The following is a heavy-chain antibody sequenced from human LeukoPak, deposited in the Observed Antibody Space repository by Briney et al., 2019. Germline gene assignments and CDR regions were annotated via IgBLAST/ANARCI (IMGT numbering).Heavy chain of an antibody. V-gene: IGHV4-4*09. CDR3: ARGYSTSWYWFDP. CDR2: IYTSGST. Sequence: SETLSLTCTVSGGSISSYYWSWIRQPPGKGLEWIGYIYTSGSTNYNPSLKSRVTISVDTSKNQFSLKLNSVTAADTAVYYCARGYSTSWYWFDPWGQGTLVTVSS. J-gene: IGHJ5*02. D-gene: IGHD6-13*01. CDR1: GGSISSYY.